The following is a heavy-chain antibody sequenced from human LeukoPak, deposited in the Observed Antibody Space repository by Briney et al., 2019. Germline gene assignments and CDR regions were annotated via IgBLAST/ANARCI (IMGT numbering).Heavy chain of an antibody. V-gene: IGHV3-73*01. CDR3: TRPNAPDFGVVKDV. D-gene: IGHD3-3*01. Sequence: PGGSLRLSCAASGFTFSGSAMHWVRQASGKGLEWVGRIRSKANSYATAYAASVKGRLTISRVDSKNTAYLQMNSLKTEDTAVYYCTRPNAPDFGVVKDVWGQGTTVTVSS. J-gene: IGHJ6*02. CDR2: IRSKANSYAT. CDR1: GFTFSGSA.